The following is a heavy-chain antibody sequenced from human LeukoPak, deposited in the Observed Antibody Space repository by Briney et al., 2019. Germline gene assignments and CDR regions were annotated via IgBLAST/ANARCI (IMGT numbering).Heavy chain of an antibody. D-gene: IGHD2-2*01. CDR1: GFTFSSYW. CDR2: IQQDGSEK. CDR3: ARSLGYCSSTSCYFWFDP. V-gene: IGHV3-7*01. J-gene: IGHJ5*02. Sequence: PGGSLRLSCAASGFTFSSYWMSWVRQAPGKGLEWVANIQQDGSEKYYVDSVKGRFTISRDNAKNSLYLQMNSLRAEDTAVYYCARSLGYCSSTSCYFWFDPWGQGALVTVSS.